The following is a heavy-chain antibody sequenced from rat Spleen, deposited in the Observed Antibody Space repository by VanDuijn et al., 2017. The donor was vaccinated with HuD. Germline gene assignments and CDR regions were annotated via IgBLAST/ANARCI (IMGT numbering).Heavy chain of an antibody. CDR3: SRDDYYSAVFDY. Sequence: EVQLVESGGGLVQPGRSLKLSCVTSGFTFINYWMTWIRQAPGKGLEWVASITNTGGSTYYPDSVKGRFTISRDNAKNTLYLQMNSLRSEDTASYYCSRDDYYSAVFDYWGQGVMVTVSS. CDR1: GFTFINYW. CDR2: ITNTGGST. V-gene: IGHV5-31*01. J-gene: IGHJ2*01. D-gene: IGHD1-1*01.